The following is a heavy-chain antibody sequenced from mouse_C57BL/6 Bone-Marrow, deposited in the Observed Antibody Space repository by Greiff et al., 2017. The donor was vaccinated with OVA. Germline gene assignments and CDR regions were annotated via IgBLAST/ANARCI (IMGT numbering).Heavy chain of an antibody. CDR1: GYTFTDYY. J-gene: IGHJ2*01. CDR2: INPNNGGT. D-gene: IGHD1-1*01. CDR3: ARGDITTVVRTYYFDY. Sequence: EVQLQQSGPELVKPGASVKISCKASGYTFTDYYMNWVKQSHGKSLEWIGDINPNNGGTSYNQKFKGKATLTVDKSSSTAYMELRSLTSEDSAVYYCARGDITTVVRTYYFDYWGQGTTLTVSS. V-gene: IGHV1-26*01.